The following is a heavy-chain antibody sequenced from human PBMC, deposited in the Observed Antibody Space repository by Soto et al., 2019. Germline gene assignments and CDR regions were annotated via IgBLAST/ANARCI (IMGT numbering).Heavy chain of an antibody. CDR3: AGGTLVAPLDY. CDR1: GGSFSGYY. J-gene: IGHJ4*02. V-gene: IGHV4-34*01. D-gene: IGHD5-12*01. Sequence: SSETLSLTCAVYGGSFSGYYWSWIRQAPGKGLEWIGEINHSGSTNYNPSLKSRVTISVDTSKNQFSLDLTSVTAADTAVYFCAGGTLVAPLDYWGRGTLVTVSS. CDR2: INHSGST.